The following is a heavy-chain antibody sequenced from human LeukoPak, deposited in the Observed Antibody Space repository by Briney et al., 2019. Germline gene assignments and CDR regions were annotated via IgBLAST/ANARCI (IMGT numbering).Heavy chain of an antibody. CDR2: IKEDGSEK. CDR1: GFTFSSYW. D-gene: IGHD6-13*01. J-gene: IGHJ4*02. V-gene: IGHV3-7*01. Sequence: GGSLRLSCAASGFTFSSYWMSWVRQAPGKGLEWVANIKEDGSEKYYVDSVKGRFTISRENAKNSLYLQMNSLRAEDTAVYYCARVGKQQLVTGYFDYWGQGTLVTVSS. CDR3: ARVGKQQLVTGYFDY.